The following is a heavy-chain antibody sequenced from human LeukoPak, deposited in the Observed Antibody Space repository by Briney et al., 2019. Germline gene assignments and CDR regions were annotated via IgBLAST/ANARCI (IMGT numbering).Heavy chain of an antibody. D-gene: IGHD6-13*01. CDR3: ATNGGQQPYLYGMDV. CDR1: GFTFSSYA. V-gene: IGHV3-23*01. Sequence: GSLRLSCAASGFTFSSYAMSWVRQAPGKGLEWVSAISGSGGSTYYADSVKGRFTISRDNSKNTLYLQMNSLRAEDTAVYYCATNGGQQPYLYGMDVRGQGTTVTVSS. J-gene: IGHJ6*02. CDR2: ISGSGGST.